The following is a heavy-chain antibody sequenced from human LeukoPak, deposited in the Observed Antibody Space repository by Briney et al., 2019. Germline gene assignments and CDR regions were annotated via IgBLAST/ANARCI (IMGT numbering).Heavy chain of an antibody. CDR2: IYHSGST. Sequence: PSQTLSLTCAVSGGSISSGGYSWSWIRQPPGKGLEWIGYIYHSGSTYYNPSLKSRVTISVDRSKNRFSLKLSSVTAADTAVYYCARGDDSSGYYDYWGQGTLVTVSS. J-gene: IGHJ4*02. V-gene: IGHV4-30-2*01. CDR1: GGSISSGGYS. CDR3: ARGDDSSGYYDY. D-gene: IGHD3-22*01.